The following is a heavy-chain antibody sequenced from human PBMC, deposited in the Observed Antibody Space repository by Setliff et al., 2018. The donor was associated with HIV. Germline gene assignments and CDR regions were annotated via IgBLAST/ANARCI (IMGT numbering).Heavy chain of an antibody. V-gene: IGHV4-34*01. CDR2: INHSGST. CDR1: GGSFSGYY. CDR3: ARRHGSGSLDAFDI. Sequence: SSETLSLTCAVYGGSFSGYYWSWIRQPPGKGLEWIGEINHSGSTNCNPSLKSRVTISVDTSKNQFSLKLSSVTAADTAVYYCARRHGSGSLDAFDIWGQGTMVTVSS. J-gene: IGHJ3*02. D-gene: IGHD3-10*01.